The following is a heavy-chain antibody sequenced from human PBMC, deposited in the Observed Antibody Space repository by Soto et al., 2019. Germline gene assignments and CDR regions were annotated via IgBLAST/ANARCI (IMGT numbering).Heavy chain of an antibody. J-gene: IGHJ4*02. Sequence: GQLLESGGGLVQPGGSLRLSCAASGFTFSSYAMSWVRQAPGKGLEWVSTISGSGGSTYFADSVKGRFTISRDNSKNTVYLQMNSLRAEDTAVYYCAKGFAVAVRYSSGWAADYWGQGTLVTVSS. CDR2: ISGSGGST. V-gene: IGHV3-23*01. CDR3: AKGFAVAVRYSSGWAADY. D-gene: IGHD6-19*01. CDR1: GFTFSSYA.